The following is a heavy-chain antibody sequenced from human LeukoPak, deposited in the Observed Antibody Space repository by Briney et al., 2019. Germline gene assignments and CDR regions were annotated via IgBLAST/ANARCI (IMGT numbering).Heavy chain of an antibody. CDR2: IQPHGSEK. CDR3: ATSDLDN. V-gene: IGHV3-7*01. J-gene: IGHJ4*02. Sequence: QPGGSLRLSCAVYGFTFSSDWMSWVRQAPGKGLEWVATIQPHGSEKYYVDSVKGRFTISRDNAKNSVFLQMNSLRGEDTAVYYCATSDLDNWGQGSLVTASS. CDR1: GFTFSSDW.